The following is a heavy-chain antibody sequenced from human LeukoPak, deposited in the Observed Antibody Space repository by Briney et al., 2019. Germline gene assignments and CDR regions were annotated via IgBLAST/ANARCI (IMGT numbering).Heavy chain of an antibody. CDR1: GGSFSGYY. CDR2: INHSGST. D-gene: IGHD6-19*01. J-gene: IGHJ6*02. V-gene: IGHV4-34*01. Sequence: PSETLSLTCAVYGGSFSGYYWSWIRQPPGKGLEWIGEINHSGSTNYNPSLKSRVTISVDTSKNQFSLKLSSVTAADTAVYYCARDRIAVAGTARYYYGMDVWGQGTTVTVSS. CDR3: ARDRIAVAGTARYYYGMDV.